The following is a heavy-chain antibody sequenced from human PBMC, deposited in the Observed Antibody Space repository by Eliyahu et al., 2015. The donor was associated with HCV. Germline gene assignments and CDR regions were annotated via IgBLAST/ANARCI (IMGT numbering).Heavy chain of an antibody. CDR3: ARFWTYYYGMDV. CDR2: ISSSSSYT. V-gene: IGHV3-11*06. CDR1: GFTFSDYY. J-gene: IGHJ6*02. D-gene: IGHD3/OR15-3a*01. Sequence: QVQLVESGGGLVKPGGSLRLSCAASGFTFSDYYMSWIRQAPGKGLEWVSYISSSSSYTNYADSVKGRFTISRDNAKNSLYLQMNSLRAEDTAVYYCARFWTYYYGMDVWGQGTTVTVSS.